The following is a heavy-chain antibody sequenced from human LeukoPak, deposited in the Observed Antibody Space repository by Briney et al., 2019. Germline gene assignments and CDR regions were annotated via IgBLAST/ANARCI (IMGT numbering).Heavy chain of an antibody. CDR3: AKDFTSPCHYDILTSGFDP. Sequence: GGSLRLSCAASGFTFSSYAMSWVRQAPGKGLEWVSAISGSGGSTYYADSVKGRFTISRDNSKNTLYLQMNSLRAEDTAVYYCAKDFTSPCHYDILTSGFDPWGQGTLVTVSS. CDR1: GFTFSSYA. CDR2: ISGSGGST. D-gene: IGHD3-9*01. J-gene: IGHJ5*02. V-gene: IGHV3-23*01.